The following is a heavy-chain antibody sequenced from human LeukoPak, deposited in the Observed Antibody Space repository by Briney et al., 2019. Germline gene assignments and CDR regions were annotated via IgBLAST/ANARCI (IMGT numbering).Heavy chain of an antibody. CDR3: ARKPARWNFDY. D-gene: IGHD5-24*01. CDR2: ISSSSSYI. V-gene: IGHV3-21*01. Sequence: GGSLRLSCAASGFTFSSYSMNWVRQAPGKGLDWVSSISSSSSYIYYADSVRGRFTISRDNAKNSLYLQMNSLRAEDTAVYYCARKPARWNFDYWGQGTLVTVSS. J-gene: IGHJ4*02. CDR1: GFTFSSYS.